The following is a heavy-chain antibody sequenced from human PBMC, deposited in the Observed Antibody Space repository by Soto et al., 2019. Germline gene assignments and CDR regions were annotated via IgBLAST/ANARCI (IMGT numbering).Heavy chain of an antibody. Sequence: QVQLQQWGAGLLKPSETLSLTCAVYGGSFSGYYWSWIRQPPGKGLEWIGEINHSGSTNYNPSLKSRVTISVATSKNQFSLKLSAVTAADTAVYYCARGIFLSDPEDYSNWFDPWGQGTLVTVSS. J-gene: IGHJ5*02. V-gene: IGHV4-34*01. CDR1: GGSFSGYY. CDR3: ARGIFLSDPEDYSNWFDP. CDR2: INHSGST. D-gene: IGHD4-4*01.